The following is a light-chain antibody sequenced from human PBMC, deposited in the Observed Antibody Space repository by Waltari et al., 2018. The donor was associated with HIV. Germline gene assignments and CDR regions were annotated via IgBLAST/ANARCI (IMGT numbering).Light chain of an antibody. CDR2: NTD. CDR3: ALYMGSGVWV. V-gene: IGLV8-61*01. CDR1: PGSVSTTYY. Sequence: QTVVTQEPSFSVSPGATVTLTCGLRPGSVSTTYYPIWYQQTPGQAPRTLIYNTDTRSSGVSDRFSGSIVGDKAVLTITGAQADDECDYYCALYMGSGVWVFGGGTTLTVL. J-gene: IGLJ3*02.